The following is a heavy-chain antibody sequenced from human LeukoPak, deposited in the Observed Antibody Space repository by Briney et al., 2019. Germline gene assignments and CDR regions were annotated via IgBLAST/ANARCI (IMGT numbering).Heavy chain of an antibody. Sequence: ASVKVSCKASGYTFNSYGMSWVRQAPGQGLEWMGWISAHNGNRNYAQNFQGRVTMTTDTSTSTAYMELSSLRSDDAAVYHCARDRSSGYAFDIWGQGTMVTVPS. CDR3: ARDRSSGYAFDI. CDR1: GYTFNSYG. D-gene: IGHD3-22*01. V-gene: IGHV1-18*01. J-gene: IGHJ3*02. CDR2: ISAHNGNR.